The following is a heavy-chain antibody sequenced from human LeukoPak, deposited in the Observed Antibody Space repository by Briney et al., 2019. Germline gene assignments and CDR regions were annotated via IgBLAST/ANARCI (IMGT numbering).Heavy chain of an antibody. V-gene: IGHV1-18*01. J-gene: IGHJ4*02. CDR3: ARAGTTLLLDY. Sequence: GASVKVSCKASGCTFTSYGIIWVRQAPGQGLQWMGWISAHNGKTNYAQNLQGRVTMTTDTSTNTVYLELRSLTSDDTAVYYCARAGTTLLLDYWGQGTLVTVSS. CDR1: GCTFTSYG. D-gene: IGHD4-11*01. CDR2: ISAHNGKT.